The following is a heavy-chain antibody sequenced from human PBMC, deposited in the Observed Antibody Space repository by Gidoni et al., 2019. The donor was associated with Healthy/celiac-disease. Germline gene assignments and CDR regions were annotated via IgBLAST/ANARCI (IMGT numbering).Heavy chain of an antibody. Sequence: VQQVESGGGLVKPGGTLRPSYTASGFTFSSYSMNWVRQAPGKGLEWVSSMSISSSYIYYADSVKGRFTISRDNAKNSLYLQMNSLRAEDTAVYYCAREDYSNYPYYYYYMDVWGKGTTVTVSS. V-gene: IGHV3-21*01. CDR2: MSISSSYI. CDR1: GFTFSSYS. D-gene: IGHD4-4*01. J-gene: IGHJ6*03. CDR3: AREDYSNYPYYYYYMDV.